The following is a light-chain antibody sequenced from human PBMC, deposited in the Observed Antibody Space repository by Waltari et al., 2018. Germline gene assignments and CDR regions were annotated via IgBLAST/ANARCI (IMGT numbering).Light chain of an antibody. CDR3: QKYNSAPRRT. V-gene: IGKV1-27*01. CDR1: QGISNY. J-gene: IGKJ1*01. Sequence: DIQMTQFPSSLSASVGDRVTITCRASQGISNYLAWYQQKPGKVPKLLIYAASTLQSGVPSRFSGSGSGTDFTLTISSLQPEDVATYYCQKYNSAPRRTFGQGTKVEIK. CDR2: AAS.